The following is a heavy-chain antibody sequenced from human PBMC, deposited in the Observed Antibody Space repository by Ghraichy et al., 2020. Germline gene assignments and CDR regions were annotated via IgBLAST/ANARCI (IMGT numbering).Heavy chain of an antibody. J-gene: IGHJ4*02. D-gene: IGHD3-3*01. CDR1: GFTFSSYA. V-gene: IGHV3-23*01. CDR3: AKSPMYYDFWSGYLTSHNFDY. CDR2: ISGSGGST. Sequence: GGSLRLSCAASGFTFSSYAMSWVRQAPGKGLEWVSAISGSGGSTYYADSVKGRFTISRDNSKNTLYLQMNSLRAEDTAVYYCAKSPMYYDFWSGYLTSHNFDYWGQGTLVTVSS.